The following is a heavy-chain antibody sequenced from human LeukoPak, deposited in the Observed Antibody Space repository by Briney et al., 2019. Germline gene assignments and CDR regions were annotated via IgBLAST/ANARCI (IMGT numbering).Heavy chain of an antibody. CDR2: IYYSGST. J-gene: IGHJ4*02. V-gene: IGHV4-59*01. D-gene: IGHD6-13*01. CDR3: ASGGIAAAGTPDY. Sequence: SETLSLTCTVSGGSISSYYWSWIRQPPGKGLEWIGYIYYSGSTNYNPSLKSRVTISVDTSKNQFSLKLSSVTAADTAVYYCASGGIAAAGTPDYWGQGTLVTVSS. CDR1: GGSISSYY.